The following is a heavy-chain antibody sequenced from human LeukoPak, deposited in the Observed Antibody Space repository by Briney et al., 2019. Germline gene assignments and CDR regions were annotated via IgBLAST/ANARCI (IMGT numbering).Heavy chain of an antibody. V-gene: IGHV3-11*01. Sequence: PGGSLRLSCAASGFTFSDYYMSWIRQAPGKGLEWVSYISSSGSTIYYADSVKGRFTISRDNSKNTLYLQMNSLRAEDTAVYYCAKDLPLMVVPAPQPPDYWGQGTLVTVSS. CDR1: GFTFSDYY. D-gene: IGHD2-2*01. CDR2: ISSSGSTI. CDR3: AKDLPLMVVPAPQPPDY. J-gene: IGHJ4*02.